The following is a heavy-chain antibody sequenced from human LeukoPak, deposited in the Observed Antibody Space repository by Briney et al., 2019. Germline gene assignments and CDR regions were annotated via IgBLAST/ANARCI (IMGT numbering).Heavy chain of an antibody. CDR1: GFTFDDYA. Sequence: GGSLRLSCAASGFTFDDYAMHWVRQAPGKGLEWVSGISWNSGSIGYADSVKGRFTISRDNAKNSLYLQMNSLRAEDTALYYCAKVLLDPYYFDYWGQGTLVTVSS. CDR2: ISWNSGSI. J-gene: IGHJ4*02. D-gene: IGHD2/OR15-2a*01. V-gene: IGHV3-9*01. CDR3: AKVLLDPYYFDY.